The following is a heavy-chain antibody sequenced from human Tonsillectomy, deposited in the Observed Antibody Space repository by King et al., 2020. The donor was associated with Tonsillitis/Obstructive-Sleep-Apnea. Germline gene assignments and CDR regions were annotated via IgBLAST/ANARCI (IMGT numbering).Heavy chain of an antibody. Sequence: VQLVESGGGLVKPGGSLRLSCAASGFTFNNYAMNWVRQSPGKGLEWVSSISTAGTYIFYADSVKGRFAISRDNAKNSLYLQMNSLRAEDTAIYYCARDEGECTSPRCYTLFDPWGQGTLVTVSS. V-gene: IGHV3-21*06. D-gene: IGHD2-2*02. CDR1: GFTFNNYA. J-gene: IGHJ5*02. CDR2: ISTAGTYI. CDR3: ARDEGECTSPRCYTLFDP.